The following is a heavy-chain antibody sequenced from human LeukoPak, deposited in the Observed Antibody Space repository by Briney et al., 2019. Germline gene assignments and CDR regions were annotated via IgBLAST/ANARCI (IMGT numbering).Heavy chain of an antibody. J-gene: IGHJ4*02. D-gene: IGHD3-9*01. CDR1: GYTFTSYA. CDR2: IIPILGIA. CDR3: ASYDILTGYYNTYFDY. V-gene: IGHV1-69*04. Sequence: ASVKVSCKASGYTFTSYAISWVRQAPGQGLEWMGRIIPILGIANYAQKFQGRVTITADKSTSTAYMELSSLRSEDTAVYYCASYDILTGYYNTYFDYWGQGTLVTVSS.